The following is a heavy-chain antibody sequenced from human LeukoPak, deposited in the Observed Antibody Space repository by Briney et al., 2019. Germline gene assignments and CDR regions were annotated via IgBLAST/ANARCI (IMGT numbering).Heavy chain of an antibody. D-gene: IGHD3-10*01. J-gene: IGHJ4*02. Sequence: SVKVSCKASGGTFSSYAISWVRQAPGQGLEWMGGIIPIFGTANYAQKFQGRVTITGDESTSTAYMELSSLRSEDTAVYYCASPATAYYYGSGIFYWGQGTLVTVSS. V-gene: IGHV1-69*13. CDR2: IIPIFGTA. CDR3: ASPATAYYYGSGIFY. CDR1: GGTFSSYA.